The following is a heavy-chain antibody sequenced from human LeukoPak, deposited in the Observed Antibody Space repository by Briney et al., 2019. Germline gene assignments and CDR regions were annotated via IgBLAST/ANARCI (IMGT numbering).Heavy chain of an antibody. J-gene: IGHJ4*02. CDR1: SGSISSGDYY. CDR3: ARDLYDSSGYFDY. D-gene: IGHD3-22*01. Sequence: NPSETLSLTCTVSSGSISSGDYYWSWIRQPPGKGLEWIGYIYYSGSTYYNPSLKSRVTISVDTSKNQFSLKLSSVTAADTAVYYCARDLYDSSGYFDYWGQGTLVTVSS. V-gene: IGHV4-30-4*01. CDR2: IYYSGST.